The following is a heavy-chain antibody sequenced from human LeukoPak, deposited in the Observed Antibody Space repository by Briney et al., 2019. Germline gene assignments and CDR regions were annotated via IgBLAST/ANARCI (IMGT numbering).Heavy chain of an antibody. CDR2: VTSSSSNI. D-gene: IGHD2-15*01. J-gene: IGHJ4*02. CDR1: GFTFSSYS. V-gene: IGHV3-21*01. Sequence: GGSLRLSCAASGFTFSSYSMNWVRQAPGKGLEWVSCVTSSSSNIYYADSVKGRFTISRDNAKNSLYLQMNSLRAEDTAVYYCARGWTESSGAIFVYWGQGALVTVSS. CDR3: ARGWTESSGAIFVY.